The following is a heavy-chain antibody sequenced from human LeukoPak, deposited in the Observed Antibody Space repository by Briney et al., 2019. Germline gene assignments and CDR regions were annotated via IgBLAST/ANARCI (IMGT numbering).Heavy chain of an antibody. J-gene: IGHJ4*02. D-gene: IGHD6-19*01. V-gene: IGHV3-23*01. CDR1: GFTFSSYG. CDR2: ISGSGGST. CDR3: ARRGIISGWYWAYYFDY. Sequence: GVSLRLSCAASGFTFSSYGMSWVRQAPGKGLEWVSAISGSGGSTYYADSVKGRFTISRDSAKNSLSLQMNSLRAEDTAVYYCARRGIISGWYWAYYFDYWGQGTLVTVSS.